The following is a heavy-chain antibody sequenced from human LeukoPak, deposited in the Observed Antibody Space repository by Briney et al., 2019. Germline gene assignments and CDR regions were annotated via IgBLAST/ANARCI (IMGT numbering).Heavy chain of an antibody. D-gene: IGHD6-25*01. V-gene: IGHV3-23*01. CDR1: GFTFSSYA. Sequence: GGSLRLSCAASGFTFSSYAMSSVRQAPGKGPEWVSTISIDGGRTYYADSVKGRFTVSRDTSKNTLYLQMNSLRAEDTAVYYCARKGIGSSRYQNMDVWGKGTTVTVSS. CDR3: ARKGIGSSRYQNMDV. CDR2: ISIDGGRT. J-gene: IGHJ6*03.